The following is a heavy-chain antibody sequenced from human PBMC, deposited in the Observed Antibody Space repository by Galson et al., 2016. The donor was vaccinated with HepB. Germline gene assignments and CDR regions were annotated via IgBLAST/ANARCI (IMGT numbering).Heavy chain of an antibody. CDR3: ARRHEYCPPVGCSVDY. CDR1: GFTFSNYG. J-gene: IGHJ4*02. CDR2: DSMDGRRK. D-gene: IGHD2/OR15-2a*01. Sequence: SLRLSCAASGFTFSNYGMHWVRQAPGKGLEWVAADSMDGRRKFYAGSVKGRFTISRDNSNSMLFLQMSSLRADDTAVYYCARRHEYCPPVGCSVDYWGQGTLVSGSS. V-gene: IGHV3-30*03.